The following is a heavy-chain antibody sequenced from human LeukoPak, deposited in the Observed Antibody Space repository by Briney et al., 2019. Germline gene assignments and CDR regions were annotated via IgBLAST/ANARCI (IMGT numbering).Heavy chain of an antibody. CDR1: GGSFSGYY. CDR3: ARGRTRLRYIAAAGRFDY. V-gene: IGHV4-34*01. D-gene: IGHD6-13*01. J-gene: IGHJ4*02. CDR2: INHSGST. Sequence: SETLSLTCAVYGGSFSGYYWSWIRQPPGKGLEWIGEINHSGSTNYNPSLKSRVTISVDTSKNQFSLKLGSVTAADTAVYYCARGRTRLRYIAAAGRFDYWGQGTLVTVSS.